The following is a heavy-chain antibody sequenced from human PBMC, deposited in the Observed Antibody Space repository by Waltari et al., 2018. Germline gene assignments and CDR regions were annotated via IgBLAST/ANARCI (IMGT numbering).Heavy chain of an antibody. J-gene: IGHJ2*01. Sequence: AGLLEPSETLSLTCTVSGGSSSGYNWSWIRQSPGRGLEWIGEVKHTGGTNYNPSLKSRVTISVDTSKNQFSLKLSSVTAADTSVYYCATSPNYCTGIFCYMGYFDVWGRGTLVTVSS. D-gene: IGHD2-8*02. CDR2: VKHTGGT. CDR3: ATSPNYCTGIFCYMGYFDV. CDR1: GGSSSGYN. V-gene: IGHV4-34*01.